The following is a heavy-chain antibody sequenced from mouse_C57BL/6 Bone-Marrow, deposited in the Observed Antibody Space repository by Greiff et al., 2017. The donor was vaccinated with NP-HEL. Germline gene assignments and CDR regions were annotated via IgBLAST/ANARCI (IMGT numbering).Heavy chain of an antibody. CDR2: ISYDGSN. Sequence: EVQLQESGPGLVKPSQSLSLTCSVTGYSITSGYYWNWIRQFPGNKLEWMGYISYDGSNNYNPSLKNRISITRDTSKNQFFLKLNSVTTEDTATYYCARDYYYGSSAFDYWGQGTTLTVSS. CDR1: GYSITSGYY. CDR3: ARDYYYGSSAFDY. D-gene: IGHD1-1*01. V-gene: IGHV3-6*01. J-gene: IGHJ2*01.